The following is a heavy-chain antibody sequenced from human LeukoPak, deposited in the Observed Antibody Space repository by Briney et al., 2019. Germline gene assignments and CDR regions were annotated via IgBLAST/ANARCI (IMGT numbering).Heavy chain of an antibody. D-gene: IGHD3-22*01. CDR3: AKVVLPLYYYDSSGYYPPGNWFYP. CDR2: MNPNSGGT. J-gene: IGHJ5*02. V-gene: IGHV1-2*02. Sequence: GASVKLSCKASGYTFTGYYMHWVRQAPGQGLEWMAWMNPNSGGTNYAQKFQGRVTMTRDTSISTAYMELSRLRSDDTAVYYCAKVVLPLYYYDSSGYYPPGNWFYPGGQRNLVTVSS. CDR1: GYTFTGYY.